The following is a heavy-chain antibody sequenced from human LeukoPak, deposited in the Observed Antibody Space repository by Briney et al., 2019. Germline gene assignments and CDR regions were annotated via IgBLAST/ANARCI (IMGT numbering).Heavy chain of an antibody. CDR2: ISGSGGST. CDR1: GFTFSSYA. CDR3: AKDHRGWRFGESAD. Sequence: PGGSLRLSWAASGFTFSSYAMSWVRQAPGKGLEWVSAISGSGGSTYYADSVKGRFTISRDNSKNTLYLQMNSLRAEDTAVYYCAKDHRGWRFGESADWGQGTLVTVSS. V-gene: IGHV3-23*01. J-gene: IGHJ4*02. D-gene: IGHD3-10*01.